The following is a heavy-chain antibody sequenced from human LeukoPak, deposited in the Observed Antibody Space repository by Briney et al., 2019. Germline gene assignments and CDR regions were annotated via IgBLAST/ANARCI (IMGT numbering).Heavy chain of an antibody. J-gene: IGHJ4*02. D-gene: IGHD3-10*01. Sequence: GGSLRLSCAASGFTFSSYGMHWVRQAPGKGLEWVAFIRYDGSNKYYADSVKGRFTISRDNSKNTLYLQMNSLRAEDTAVYYCANGIPYYGSGFPFDYWGQGTLVTVSS. CDR2: IRYDGSNK. CDR3: ANGIPYYGSGFPFDY. V-gene: IGHV3-30*02. CDR1: GFTFSSYG.